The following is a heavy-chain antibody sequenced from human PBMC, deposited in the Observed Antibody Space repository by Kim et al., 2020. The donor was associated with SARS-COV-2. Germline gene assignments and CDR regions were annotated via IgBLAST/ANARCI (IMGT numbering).Heavy chain of an antibody. J-gene: IGHJ3*01. CDR2: FDPEEGAT. CDR1: EYSLRHLS. Sequence: ASVKVSCKLSEYSLRHLSIQWVRQAPGQGLEWMGGFDPEEGATIYAPKFQGRVTMTEDTSTDTAYMELISLTSEDTALYYCASESPSSAGETTYGYDAFDVWGQGTLVTVSS. CDR3: ASESPSSAGETTYGYDAFDV. V-gene: IGHV1-24*01. D-gene: IGHD1-7*01.